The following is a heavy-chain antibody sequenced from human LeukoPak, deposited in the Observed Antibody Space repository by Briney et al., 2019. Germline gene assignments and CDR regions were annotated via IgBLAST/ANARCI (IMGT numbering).Heavy chain of an antibody. CDR2: ISYDGSNK. J-gene: IGHJ4*02. D-gene: IGHD3-10*01. CDR3: ARGKSSFDY. V-gene: IGHV3-30*19. CDR1: GFTFSKYA. Sequence: PGRSLRLSCAASGFTFSKYAMHWVRQTPGKGLEWVAVISYDGSNKYYADSVKGRFTISRDNSKNTLYLQMNSLRAEDTAVYYCARGKSSFDYWGQGTLVTVSS.